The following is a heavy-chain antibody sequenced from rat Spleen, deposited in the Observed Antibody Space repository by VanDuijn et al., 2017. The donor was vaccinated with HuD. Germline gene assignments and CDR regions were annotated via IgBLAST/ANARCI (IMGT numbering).Heavy chain of an antibody. J-gene: IGHJ2*01. D-gene: IGHD1-6*01. CDR2: ITNTGGSI. V-gene: IGHV5-31*01. CDR1: GFSLSNYG. Sequence: VQLKESGPGLVQPSQTLSLTCTVSGFSLSNYGVIWVRQAPKKGLEWVASITNTGGSIYYPDSVKGRFTISRDNAKTTLYLQVDSLRSEDTATYYCTRGGYYRYWGQGVMVTVSS. CDR3: TRGGYYRY.